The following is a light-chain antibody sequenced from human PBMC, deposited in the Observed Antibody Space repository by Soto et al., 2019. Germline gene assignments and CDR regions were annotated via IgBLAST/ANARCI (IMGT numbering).Light chain of an antibody. J-gene: IGKJ1*01. CDR1: ETVATI. CDR3: QQYGSSPTT. CDR2: GAS. V-gene: IGKV3-20*01. Sequence: ELVMTQSPATLSVSPGERATLSCRASETVATILAWYQQKPGQAPRLLISGASTRATGIPDRFSGSGSGTDFTLTISSLEPEDFAVYFCQQYGSSPTTFGQGTKVDIK.